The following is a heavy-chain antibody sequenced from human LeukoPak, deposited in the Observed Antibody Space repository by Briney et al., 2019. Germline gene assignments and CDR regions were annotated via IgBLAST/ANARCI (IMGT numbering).Heavy chain of an antibody. CDR1: GFIFSSYA. CDR2: ISGSGGRT. J-gene: IGHJ4*02. D-gene: IGHD6-19*01. CDR3: AKTALAVAGIVPVESELDY. V-gene: IGHV3-23*01. Sequence: GGSLRLSRAASGFIFSSYAMSWVSLAPGKGLEWISVISGSGGRTDYADSVKGRFTISRDNSKNTLYLQMNSLRAEDTAVYYCAKTALAVAGIVPVESELDYWGQGTLVTVSS.